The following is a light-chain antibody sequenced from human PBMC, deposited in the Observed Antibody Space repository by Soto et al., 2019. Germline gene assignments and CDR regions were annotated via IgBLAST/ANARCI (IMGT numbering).Light chain of an antibody. CDR1: SRDVGAYKF. CDR3: SSYTRSRSLYLL. CDR2: DVS. Sequence: QSALTQPASVSGSPGQSITISCTGTSRDVGAYKFVSWYQEHPGTAPKLMIYDVSNRPSGVSDRFSGSKSGNTASLTISGLQAEDEAIYYCSSYTRSRSLYLLFGGGTKVTVL. V-gene: IGLV2-14*03. J-gene: IGLJ2*01.